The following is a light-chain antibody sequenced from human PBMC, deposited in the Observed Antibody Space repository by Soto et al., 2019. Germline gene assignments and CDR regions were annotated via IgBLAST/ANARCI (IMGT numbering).Light chain of an antibody. J-gene: IGKJ2*01. CDR1: QSVSSY. V-gene: IGKV3-11*01. CDR2: DAS. CDR3: QQRSDWRT. Sequence: EIVLTQSPATLSLSPGERATLSCRASQSVSSYLAWYQQKPGQAPRLLIYDASSRATGIPARLSGSGSGTDFTLTISSLEPEDFAVYYCQQRSDWRTFGQGTKLEIK.